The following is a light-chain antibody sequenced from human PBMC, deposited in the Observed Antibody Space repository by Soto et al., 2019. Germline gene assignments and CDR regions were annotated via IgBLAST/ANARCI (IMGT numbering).Light chain of an antibody. CDR1: QSISRW. V-gene: IGKV1-5*03. J-gene: IGKJ2*01. Sequence: DIQMTQSPSALSASVGDRVTITCRASQSISRWLAWYQQKPGKAPKLLIYKEFSLQGGVPSRFSGSGSGTEFTLTISGLQPDDVATYYCHQYSGLYTFGQGTKLEI. CDR2: KEF. CDR3: HQYSGLYT.